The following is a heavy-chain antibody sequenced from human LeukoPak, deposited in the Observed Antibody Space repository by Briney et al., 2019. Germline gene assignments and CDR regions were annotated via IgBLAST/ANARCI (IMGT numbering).Heavy chain of an antibody. CDR1: GGTFSSYA. J-gene: IGHJ5*02. CDR3: ARDWGLIGTTDWGGHENWFDP. D-gene: IGHD1-7*01. Sequence: ASVKVSCKASGGTFSSYAISWVRQAPGQGLEWMGGIIPILGTANNAQKFQGRVTITADESTSTAYMELSSLRSEDTAVYYCARDWGLIGTTDWGGHENWFDPWGQGTLVTVSS. V-gene: IGHV1-69*13. CDR2: IIPILGTA.